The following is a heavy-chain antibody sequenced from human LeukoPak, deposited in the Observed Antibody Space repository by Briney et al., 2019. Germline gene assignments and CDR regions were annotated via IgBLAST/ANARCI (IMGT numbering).Heavy chain of an antibody. CDR1: GCSISSYS. J-gene: IGHJ6*03. D-gene: IGHD2-2*01. Sequence: SETLSLTCTVSGCSISSYSWSWIRQPAGKGLEWIGHIYTSGSTNYNPSLKSRVTISVDRSKNQFSLKLSSVTAADTAVYYCARDHCSSSSCPGDYYMDVWGKGTTVTVSS. CDR2: IYTSGST. V-gene: IGHV4-4*07. CDR3: ARDHCSSSSCPGDYYMDV.